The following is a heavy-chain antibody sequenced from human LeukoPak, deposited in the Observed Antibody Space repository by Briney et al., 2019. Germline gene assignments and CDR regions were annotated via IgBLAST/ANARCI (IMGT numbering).Heavy chain of an antibody. CDR1: GGSISSYY. Sequence: PSETLSLTCTVSGGSISSYYWSWVRQPPGKGLEWIGYIYYSGSTSYNPSLKSRVTISVDTSKNQFSLKLSSVTAADTAVYYCARLAPYWGNDYWGQGTLVTVSS. CDR2: IYYSGST. V-gene: IGHV4-59*01. J-gene: IGHJ4*02. D-gene: IGHD7-27*01. CDR3: ARLAPYWGNDY.